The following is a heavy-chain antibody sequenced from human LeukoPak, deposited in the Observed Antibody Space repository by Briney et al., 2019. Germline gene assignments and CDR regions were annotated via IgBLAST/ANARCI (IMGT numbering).Heavy chain of an antibody. CDR1: GFTFSSYW. J-gene: IGHJ4*02. D-gene: IGHD3-16*02. V-gene: IGHV3-7*01. Sequence: PGGSLRLSCAASGFTFSSYWMGWVRQAPGRGLEWVANIKEDGSNLYYLVSVKGRFTISRDNAKNSLHLQMNSLRAEDTAVYFCARVICDYVWGSYRCHFDYWGQGTLVSVSS. CDR2: IKEDGSNL. CDR3: ARVICDYVWGSYRCHFDY.